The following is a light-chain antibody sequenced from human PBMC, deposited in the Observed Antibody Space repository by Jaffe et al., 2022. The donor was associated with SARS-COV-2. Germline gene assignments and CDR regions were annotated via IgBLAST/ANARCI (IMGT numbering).Light chain of an antibody. J-gene: IGLJ1*01. V-gene: IGLV2-14*01. Sequence: QSALTQPASVSGSPGQSITISCAGTSSDVGGFNYVSWYQHHPGKAPKLMIYEVTNRPSGVPDRFSGSKSGNTASLTISGLQAEDEADYYCTSYTSDSPFVFGTGTKVTVL. CDR3: TSYTSDSPFV. CDR1: SSDVGGFNY. CDR2: EVT.